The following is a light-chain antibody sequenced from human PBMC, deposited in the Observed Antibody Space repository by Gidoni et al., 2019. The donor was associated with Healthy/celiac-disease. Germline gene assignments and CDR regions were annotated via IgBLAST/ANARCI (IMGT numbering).Light chain of an antibody. CDR2: KAS. Sequence: DLQMTPSPSTLAAAVGDRATITCRTSQSISSWLAWYQQKPGTAPQLLSYKASSLESGVPSRFSGSGSGTEFTLTISSLQPDDFANYYCQQYRTFGQGTKVEIK. V-gene: IGKV1-5*03. J-gene: IGKJ1*01. CDR3: QQYRT. CDR1: QSISSW.